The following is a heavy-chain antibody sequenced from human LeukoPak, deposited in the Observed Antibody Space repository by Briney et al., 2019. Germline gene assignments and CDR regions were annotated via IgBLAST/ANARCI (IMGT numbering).Heavy chain of an antibody. V-gene: IGHV3-21*01. CDR3: ARDIAYCGGDCYSGYFQH. D-gene: IGHD2-21*01. J-gene: IGHJ1*01. Sequence: GGSLRLSCAASGFTFSSYSMNWVRQAPGKGLEWVSYISSSSYIYYADSVKGRFTISRDNAKNSLYLQMNSLRAEDTAVYYCARDIAYCGGDCYSGYFQHWGQGTLVTVSS. CDR2: ISSSSYI. CDR1: GFTFSSYS.